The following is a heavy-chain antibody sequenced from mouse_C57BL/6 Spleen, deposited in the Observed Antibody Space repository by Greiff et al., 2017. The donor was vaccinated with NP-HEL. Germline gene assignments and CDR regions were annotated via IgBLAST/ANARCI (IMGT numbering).Heavy chain of an antibody. CDR1: GYTFTDYE. CDR3: TTLITTVVASGY. CDR2: IDAETGGT. D-gene: IGHD1-1*01. J-gene: IGHJ2*01. V-gene: IGHV1-15*01. Sequence: VQLQQSGAELVRPGASVTLSCKASGYTFTDYEMHWVKQTPVHGLEWIGAIDAETGGTAYNQKLKGKAILTADKSSSTASMELRSLTSEDSAVYYCTTLITTVVASGYWGQGTTLTVSS.